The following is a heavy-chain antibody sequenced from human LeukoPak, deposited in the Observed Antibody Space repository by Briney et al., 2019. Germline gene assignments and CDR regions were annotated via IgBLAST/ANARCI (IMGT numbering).Heavy chain of an antibody. CDR1: GYTFTGYY. V-gene: IGHV1-2*02. J-gene: IGHJ4*02. CDR2: INPNSGGT. D-gene: IGHD2-15*01. CDR3: ARGKRCSGGSCYSVRIFDY. Sequence: ASVKVSCKASGYTFTGYYMHWVRQAPGQGLEWMGRINPNSGGTNYVQKFQGRVTMTRDTSISTAYMELSRLRSDDTAVYYCARGKRCSGGSCYSVRIFDYWGQGTLVTVSS.